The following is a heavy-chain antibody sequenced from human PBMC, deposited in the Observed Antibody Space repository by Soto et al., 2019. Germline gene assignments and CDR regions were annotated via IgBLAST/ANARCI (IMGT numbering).Heavy chain of an antibody. D-gene: IGHD3-22*01. Sequence: GGSLRLSCAASGFTFSNAWMNWVRQAPGKGLEWVGRIKSKTDGGTADYAAPVKGRFTISRDDSKNTLYLQMNSLETEDTAVYYCSARTTYYYDSSGLKGFDYWGQGTLVTVSS. V-gene: IGHV3-15*07. CDR2: IKSKTDGGTA. CDR1: GFTFSNAW. CDR3: SARTTYYYDSSGLKGFDY. J-gene: IGHJ4*02.